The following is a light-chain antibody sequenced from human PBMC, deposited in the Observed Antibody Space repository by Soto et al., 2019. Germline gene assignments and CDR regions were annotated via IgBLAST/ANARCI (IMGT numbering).Light chain of an antibody. CDR2: GTS. Sequence: EFVLTQSPGTLSLSPGERATLSCRASQTVRNNYVAWYHQKPGQAPRLLIHGTSNRATGIPDRFSGSGSGTDFTLTFSRLEPEDFAVYYCEYYGTSITFGGGTKVDIK. CDR3: EYYGTSIT. J-gene: IGKJ4*01. V-gene: IGKV3-20*01. CDR1: QTVRNNY.